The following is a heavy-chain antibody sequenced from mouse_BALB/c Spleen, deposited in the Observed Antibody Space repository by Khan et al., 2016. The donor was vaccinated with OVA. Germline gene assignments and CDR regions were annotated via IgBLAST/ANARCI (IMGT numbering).Heavy chain of an antibody. V-gene: IGHV5-6-3*01. CDR2: VDSNGGST. CDR1: RFTIRSSG. CDR3: ARSDK. Sequence: EVELVVSEGGIVQPGASLKRSCAASRFTIRSSGMSSIRHTPDKRLELVATVDSNGGSTDSPDSVPRRFTISDNNAKTALYQQMRSLKAEDTAKYYGARSDKWGQGTTLTVSS. J-gene: IGHJ2*01.